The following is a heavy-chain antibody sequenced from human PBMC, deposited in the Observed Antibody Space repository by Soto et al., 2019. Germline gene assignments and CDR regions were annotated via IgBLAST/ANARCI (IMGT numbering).Heavy chain of an antibody. V-gene: IGHV3-48*04. CDR3: ARDHGATVTMTIDY. D-gene: IGHD3-22*01. J-gene: IGHJ4*02. Sequence: GGSLRLSCAASGFTFSSYSMNWVRQAPGKGLEWVSYISSSSTIYYADSEKGRFTISRDNAKNSLYLQMNSLRAEDTAVYYCARDHGATVTMTIDYWGQGTLVTVSS. CDR1: GFTFSSYS. CDR2: ISSSSTI.